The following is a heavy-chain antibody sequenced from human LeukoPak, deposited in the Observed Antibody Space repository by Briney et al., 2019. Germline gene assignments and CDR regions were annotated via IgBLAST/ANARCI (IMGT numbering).Heavy chain of an antibody. J-gene: IGHJ4*02. V-gene: IGHV1-18*01. CDR1: GYTLTTYG. Sequence: GASVKVSYKASGYTLTTYGISWVRQAPGQGLEWMGWISANSRRINYAQEFQGRVTMTTDTSTSTGYMELRSLRSDDTAVYYCVRVRDGYQRYYFDYWGQGTLVTVSS. CDR2: ISANSRRI. D-gene: IGHD5-24*01. CDR3: VRVRDGYQRYYFDY.